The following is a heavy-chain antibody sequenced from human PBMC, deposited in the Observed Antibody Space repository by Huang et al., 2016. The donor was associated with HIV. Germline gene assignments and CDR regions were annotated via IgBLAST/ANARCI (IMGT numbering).Heavy chain of an antibody. J-gene: IGHJ5*02. CDR3: ARTAYSYGFRQGYNWFDP. D-gene: IGHD5-18*01. Sequence: QVLLVQSGAEVRKPGSSVKVSCTAFGGAFSSYAISWVRKAPGQGLGWKGGFFPIFGTANYTQKFQGRVTITVDESTNTGYMELTRLTSEDTAVYYCARTAYSYGFRQGYNWFDPWGQGTPVTVSS. V-gene: IGHV1-69*13. CDR2: FFPIFGTA. CDR1: GGAFSSYA.